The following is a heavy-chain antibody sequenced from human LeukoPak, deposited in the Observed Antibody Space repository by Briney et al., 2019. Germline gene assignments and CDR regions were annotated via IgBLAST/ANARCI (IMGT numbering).Heavy chain of an antibody. D-gene: IGHD3/OR15-3a*01. V-gene: IGHV4-39*01. J-gene: IGHJ4*02. Sequence: PSETLSLTCTVSGVSISSSNSYWGWIRQPPGKGLEWIGSIYYSGNTYYNASLKSQVSISIDTSKNQFSLRLTSVAAADTAVYYCARQTGSGLFILPGGQGTLVTVSS. CDR2: IYYSGNT. CDR1: GVSISSSNSY. CDR3: ARQTGSGLFILP.